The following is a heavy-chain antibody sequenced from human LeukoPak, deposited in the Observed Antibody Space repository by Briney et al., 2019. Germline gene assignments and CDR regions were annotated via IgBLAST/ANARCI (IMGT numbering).Heavy chain of an antibody. CDR2: IYDSGST. CDR1: GGSISSYY. J-gene: IGHJ4*02. Sequence: SETLSLTCTVSGGSISSYYWSWIRQPPGKGLEWIGNIYDSGSTNYNPSLKSRLTISVDTSKNQFSLKLSSVTAADTAVYYCARRSLGTTHFDYWGQGTLVTVSS. V-gene: IGHV4-59*08. CDR3: ARRSLGTTHFDY. D-gene: IGHD1-7*01.